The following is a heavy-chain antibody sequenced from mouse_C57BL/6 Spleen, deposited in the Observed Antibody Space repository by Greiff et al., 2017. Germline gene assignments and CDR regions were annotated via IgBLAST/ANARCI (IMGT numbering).Heavy chain of an antibody. J-gene: IGHJ4*01. Sequence: VQLQESGAELVRPGASVTLSCKASGYTFTDYEMHWVKQTPVHGLEWIGAIDPETGGTAYNQKFKGKAILTADKSSSTAYMELRSLTSEDSAVYYCTRSEAQATGAMDYWGQGTSVTVSS. D-gene: IGHD3-2*02. CDR2: IDPETGGT. CDR1: GYTFTDYE. CDR3: TRSEAQATGAMDY. V-gene: IGHV1-15*01.